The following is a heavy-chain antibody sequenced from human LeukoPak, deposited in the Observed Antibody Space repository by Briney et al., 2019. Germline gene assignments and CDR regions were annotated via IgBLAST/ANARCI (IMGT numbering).Heavy chain of an antibody. D-gene: IGHD3-16*02. J-gene: IGHJ4*02. CDR2: IDNDGSDT. CDR1: GFTFSGYW. CDR3: ARVKAYNDYVWGSYRTSWVFDY. V-gene: IGHV3-74*01. Sequence: GGSLRLSCAASGFTFSGYWMQWVRQTPGEGLVWVSRIDNDGSDTNYADSVKGRFTISRDNAKNTLYLQMNSLRAEDTAVYYCARVKAYNDYVWGSYRTSWVFDYWGQGTLVTVSS.